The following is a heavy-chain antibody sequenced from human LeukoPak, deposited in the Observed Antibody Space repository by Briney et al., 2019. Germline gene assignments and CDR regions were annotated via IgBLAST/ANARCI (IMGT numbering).Heavy chain of an antibody. J-gene: IGHJ4*02. V-gene: IGHV1-3*01. CDR3: AREGELYALDY. D-gene: IGHD3-16*01. CDR2: INAGNGNT. CDR1: GYTFTSYA. Sequence: EASVKVSCKASGYTFTSYAMHWVRQAPGQRLEWMGWINAGNGNTKYSQKFQGRVTITRDTSASTAYMELSSLRSEDTAVYYRAREGELYALDYWGQGTLVTVSS.